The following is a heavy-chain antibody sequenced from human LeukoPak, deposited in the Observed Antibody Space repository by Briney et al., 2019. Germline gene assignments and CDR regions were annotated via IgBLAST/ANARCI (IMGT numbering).Heavy chain of an antibody. CDR3: ARVYYDSTGYYYRTRYYFDF. CDR2: IYTSGST. CDR1: GGSISSGSYY. V-gene: IGHV4-61*02. J-gene: IGHJ4*02. D-gene: IGHD3-22*01. Sequence: SETLSLTCTVSGGSISSGSYYWSWIRQPAGKGLEWIGRIYTSGSTNYNPSLKSRVTMSVDTSKNQFSLKLTSVTAADTAVYYCARVYYDSTGYYYRTRYYFDFWGQGTLVTVSS.